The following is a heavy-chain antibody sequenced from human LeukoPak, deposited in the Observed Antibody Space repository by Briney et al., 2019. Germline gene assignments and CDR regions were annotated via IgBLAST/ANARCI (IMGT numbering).Heavy chain of an antibody. CDR2: INPNSGGT. CDR1: GYTFTGYY. D-gene: IGHD3-22*01. Sequence: ASVKVSCKASGYTFTGYYMHWVRQAPGQGLEWMGWINPNSGGTNYAQKFQGWVTMTRDTSISTAYMELSRLRSDDTAVCYCARVADYYDSSGLDYWGQGTLVTVSS. CDR3: ARVADYYDSSGLDY. J-gene: IGHJ4*02. V-gene: IGHV1-2*04.